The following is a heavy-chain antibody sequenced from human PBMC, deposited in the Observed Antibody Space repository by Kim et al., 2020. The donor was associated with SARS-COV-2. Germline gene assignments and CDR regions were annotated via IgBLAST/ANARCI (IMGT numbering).Heavy chain of an antibody. J-gene: IGHJ4*02. V-gene: IGHV3-23*01. Sequence: DSVKGRFTISRDHPKNTLYLQRNSLRAEDTAVYYCAKGLPSRLRPGNFDYWGQGTLVTVSS. D-gene: IGHD3-16*01. CDR3: AKGLPSRLRPGNFDY.